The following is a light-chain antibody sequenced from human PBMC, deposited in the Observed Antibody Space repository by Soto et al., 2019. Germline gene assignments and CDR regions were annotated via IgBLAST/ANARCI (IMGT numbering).Light chain of an antibody. CDR2: DAS. V-gene: IGKV3-11*01. CDR1: QSISSY. CDR3: QQRSEWPLT. J-gene: IGKJ4*01. Sequence: EIVLTQSPATLSLSPGERATLSCRASQSISSYLGWYQQKPGQAPRLLIYDASNRAAGIPARISGSGSGTDFTLTISSLEPEDFAVYYCQQRSEWPLTFGRGTKVEIK.